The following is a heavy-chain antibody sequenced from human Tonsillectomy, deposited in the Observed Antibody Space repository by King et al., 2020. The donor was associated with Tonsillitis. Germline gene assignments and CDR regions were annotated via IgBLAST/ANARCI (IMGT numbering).Heavy chain of an antibody. J-gene: IGHJ5*02. CDR3: VKDGASGSYRGANWFDP. V-gene: IGHV3-9*01. Sequence: VQLVQSGGGLVQPGRSLRLSCAASGFTFDDYAMYWVRQAPGKGLEWVSGISWNSGSIGYADSVKGRFTISRDNAKNSLYLQMNSLRAEDTALYYCVKDGASGSYRGANWFDPWGQGTLVTVSS. D-gene: IGHD1-26*01. CDR2: ISWNSGSI. CDR1: GFTFDDYA.